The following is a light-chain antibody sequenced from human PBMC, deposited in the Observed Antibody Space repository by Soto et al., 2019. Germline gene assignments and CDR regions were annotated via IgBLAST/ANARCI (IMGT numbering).Light chain of an antibody. V-gene: IGLV2-23*01. J-gene: IGLJ2*01. CDR3: CSYAGQEVV. CDR1: SSDVGSYNL. CDR2: EGS. Sequence: QSVLTQPASVSGSPGQSITISCTGTSSDVGSYNLVSWYQQHPGKAPKLMIYEGSKRPSGVSNRFSGSKSGNTASLTISGLQAEDEADYYCCSYAGQEVVFGGGTKLTVL.